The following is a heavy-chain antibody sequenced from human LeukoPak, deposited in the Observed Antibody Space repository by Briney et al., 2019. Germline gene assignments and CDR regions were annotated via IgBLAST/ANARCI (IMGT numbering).Heavy chain of an antibody. CDR3: ARGSDGPHYFDP. J-gene: IGHJ5*02. CDR2: ISSSSSYI. D-gene: IGHD3-16*01. V-gene: IGHV3-21*04. CDR1: GFTFSSYS. Sequence: GGSLRLSCAASGFTFSSYSMNWVRQAPGKGLEWVSSISSSSSYIYYADSVKGRFTISRDNAKNSLYLQMNSLRAEDTAVYYCARGSDGPHYFDPWGQGTLVTVSS.